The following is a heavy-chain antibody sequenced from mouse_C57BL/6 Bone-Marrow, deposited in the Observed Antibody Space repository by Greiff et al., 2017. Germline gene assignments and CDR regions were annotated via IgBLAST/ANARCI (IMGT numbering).Heavy chain of an antibody. CDR1: GYTFTSYD. CDR2: IYPGDGST. D-gene: IGHD1-1*01. CDR3: ARDCGSSYWYFDV. V-gene: IGHV1-85*01. Sequence: QVQLQQSGPELVKPGASVKLSCKASGYTFTSYDINWVKQRPGQGLEWIGWIYPGDGSTKYNEKFKGKATLTVDTSSSTAYMELHSLTSEDSAVYCCARDCGSSYWYFDVWGKETTLTVSS. J-gene: IGHJ1*03.